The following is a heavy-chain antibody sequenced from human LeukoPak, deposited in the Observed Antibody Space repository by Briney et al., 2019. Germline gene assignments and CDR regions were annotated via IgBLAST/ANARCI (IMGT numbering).Heavy chain of an antibody. CDR1: GFTFSSYE. D-gene: IGHD5-12*01. V-gene: IGHV3-48*03. CDR3: GRGFGGYDIIDY. Sequence: PGGSLRLSCAASGFTFSSYEMNWVRQAPGKGLEWVSYISSSGSTIYYADSVKGRFTISRDNAKNSLYLQMNSLRAEDTAVYYCGRGFGGYDIIDYWGQGPLVTVPS. CDR2: ISSSGSTI. J-gene: IGHJ4*02.